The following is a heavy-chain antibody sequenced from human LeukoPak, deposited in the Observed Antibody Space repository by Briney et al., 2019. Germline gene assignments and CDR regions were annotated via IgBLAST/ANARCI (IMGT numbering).Heavy chain of an antibody. V-gene: IGHV4-39*01. Sequence: TSETLSLTCTVSGGSISSSSYYWGWIRQPPGKGLEWIGSIYYSGSTYYNPSLKSRVTISVDTSKNQFSLKLSSVTAADTAVYYCATPGRSYALSAFDIWGQGTMVTVSS. CDR2: IYYSGST. CDR3: ATPGRSYALSAFDI. D-gene: IGHD1-14*01. J-gene: IGHJ3*02. CDR1: GGSISSSSYY.